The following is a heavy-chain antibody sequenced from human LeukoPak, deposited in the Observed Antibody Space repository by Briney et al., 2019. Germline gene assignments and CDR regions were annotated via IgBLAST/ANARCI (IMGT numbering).Heavy chain of an antibody. CDR3: ARDGAAAAGRYFDY. Sequence: GGSLRLSCTTSGVTFGDYAMSWVRQAPGKGLEWVSSISTTSAYIYYADSVKGRLTTSRDNAKSSLYLEMNSLRAEDTAVYYCARDGAAAAGRYFDYWGQGSLVTVSS. CDR2: ISTTSAYI. J-gene: IGHJ4*02. V-gene: IGHV3-21*01. CDR1: GVTFGDYA. D-gene: IGHD6-13*01.